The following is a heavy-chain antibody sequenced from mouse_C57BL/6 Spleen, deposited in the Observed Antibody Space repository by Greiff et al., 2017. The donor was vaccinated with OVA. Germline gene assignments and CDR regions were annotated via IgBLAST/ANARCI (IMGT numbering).Heavy chain of an antibody. CDR1: GFSLTSYG. V-gene: IGHV2-6-1*01. J-gene: IGHJ4*01. D-gene: IGHD1-1*01. CDR3: ARHDLRYYAMDY. Sequence: VKVVESGPGLVAPSQSLSITCTVSGFSLTSYGVHWVRQPPGKGLEWLVVIWSDGSTTYNSALKSRLSISKDNSKSQVFLKMNSLQTDDTAMYYCARHDLRYYAMDYWGQGTSVTVSS. CDR2: IWSDGST.